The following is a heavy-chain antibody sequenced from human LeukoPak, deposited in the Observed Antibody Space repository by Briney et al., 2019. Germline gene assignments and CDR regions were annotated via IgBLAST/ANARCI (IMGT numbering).Heavy chain of an antibody. J-gene: IGHJ4*02. CDR3: ASTSWTGYDY. CDR2: IKPDGSEE. D-gene: IGHD3/OR15-3a*01. V-gene: IGHV3-7*01. Sequence: GGSLRLSCAASGFTLSYYWMTWVRQAPGKGLEWVANIKPDGSEEYYVDSVKGRFIVSRDNAKTSLYLEMNNLRVEDTAVYYCASTSWTGYDYWGQGTLVTVSS. CDR1: GFTLSYYW.